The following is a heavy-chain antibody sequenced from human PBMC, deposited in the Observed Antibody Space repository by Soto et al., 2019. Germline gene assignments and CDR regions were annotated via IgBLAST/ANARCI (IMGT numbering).Heavy chain of an antibody. J-gene: IGHJ4*02. CDR3: AHAYGGRSLY. Sequence: QITLKASGPTLVKPTQTLTLTCTFSGFSLPTDRVGVGWIRQPPGKALEWLAVIYWDDSKTYRPSLKSRLTITKDTAKNQVALTMTDMDPVDTVTYYCAHAYGGRSLYWGQGTLVTVSS. CDR1: GFSLPTDRVG. V-gene: IGHV2-5*02. D-gene: IGHD1-26*01. CDR2: IYWDDSK.